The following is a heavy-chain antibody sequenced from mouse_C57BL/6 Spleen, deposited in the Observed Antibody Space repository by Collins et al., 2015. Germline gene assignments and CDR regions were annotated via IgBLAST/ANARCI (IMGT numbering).Heavy chain of an antibody. Sequence: QVQLQQSGAELVKPGASVKISYAFSSYWMNWVKQRPGKGLEWIGQIYPGDGDTNYNGKFKGKATLTADKSSSTAYMQLSSLTSEDSAVYFCARNDYDAWFAYWGQGTLVTVSA. V-gene: IGHV1-80*01. J-gene: IGHJ3*01. D-gene: IGHD2-4*01. CDR3: ARNDYDAWFAY. CDR2: IYPGDGDT. CDR1: AFSSYW.